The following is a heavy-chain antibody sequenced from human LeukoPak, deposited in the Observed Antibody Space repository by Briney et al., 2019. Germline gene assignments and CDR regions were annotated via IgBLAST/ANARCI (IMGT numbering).Heavy chain of an antibody. Sequence: PGGSLRLSCAASGFTFSSYSMNWVRQAPGKGLEWVSSISSSSSYIYYADSVKGRFTISRDNAKNSLCLQMNSLRAEDTAVYYCARSSPHRSSTSCYNDAFDIWGQGTMVTVSS. CDR3: ARSSPHRSSTSCYNDAFDI. V-gene: IGHV3-21*01. D-gene: IGHD2-2*02. CDR2: ISSSSSYI. CDR1: GFTFSSYS. J-gene: IGHJ3*02.